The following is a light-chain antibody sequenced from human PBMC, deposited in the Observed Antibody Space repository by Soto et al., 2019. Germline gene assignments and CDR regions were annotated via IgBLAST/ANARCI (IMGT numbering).Light chain of an antibody. CDR3: CSYARSSTVV. V-gene: IGLV2-23*01. Sequence: QSALTQPASVSGSPGQSITISCTGTSSDVGRYNLVSWYQQHPGKAPKLIIYEGSKGPSGVSNRFSGSKSGNTASLTISGLQAEDEADYYCCSYARSSTVVFGGGTKLTVL. J-gene: IGLJ2*01. CDR1: SSDVGRYNL. CDR2: EGS.